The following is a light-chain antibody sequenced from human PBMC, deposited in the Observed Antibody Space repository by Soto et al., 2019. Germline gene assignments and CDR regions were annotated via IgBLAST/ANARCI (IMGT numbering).Light chain of an antibody. Sequence: DIHMTQSPSSLSASVGDRVTITCRASQSINTFLNWYQQKRGKAPQLLIYATSGLQSGVPSRFSGSGSETDFTLTISSLQPEDFATYSCQHSTTWTFGQGTKVEI. V-gene: IGKV1-39*01. J-gene: IGKJ1*01. CDR1: QSINTF. CDR3: QHSTTWT. CDR2: ATS.